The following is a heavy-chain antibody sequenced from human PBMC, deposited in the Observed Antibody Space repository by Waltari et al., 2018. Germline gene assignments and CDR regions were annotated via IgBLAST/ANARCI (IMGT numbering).Heavy chain of an antibody. CDR3: AKDALYSSSPSRWFDT. CDR1: GFTFSSYG. J-gene: IGHJ5*02. V-gene: IGHV3-30*18. Sequence: QVQLVESGGGVVQPGRSLRLSCAASGFTFSSYGMHWVRQAPGKGLEWVAVIWYDGSNKYYADAGKGRFTINRDNSKNTMDLEVNSVRAEDTAMYYCAKDALYSSSPSRWFDTWGQGTLVTVSS. CDR2: IWYDGSNK. D-gene: IGHD6-6*01.